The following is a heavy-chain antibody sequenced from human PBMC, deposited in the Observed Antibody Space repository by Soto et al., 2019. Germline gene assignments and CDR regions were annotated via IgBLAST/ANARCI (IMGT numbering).Heavy chain of an antibody. Sequence: HLLESGGGLVQPGGSRRLSCAASGFNFGDYTMTWFRQAPGKGLVWISTISGGGGNSYYADVVKGRFTITRDNSKNTLYLQMNSLKGEDTALYYCAKETFGVGWTLDFWGQGTLVTVSS. CDR3: AKETFGVGWTLDF. CDR2: ISGGGGNS. J-gene: IGHJ4*02. D-gene: IGHD6-19*01. V-gene: IGHV3-23*01. CDR1: GFNFGDYT.